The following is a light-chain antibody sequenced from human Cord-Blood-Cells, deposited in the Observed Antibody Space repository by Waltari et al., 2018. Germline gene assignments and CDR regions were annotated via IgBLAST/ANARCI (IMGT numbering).Light chain of an antibody. CDR3: CSYAGSSTYV. J-gene: IGLJ1*01. Sequence: QSALTQPASVSGSPGQSITISCTGTSSDVGSYNLVSWYQQHPGKAPKLMFYEVSKWPSGVSSRFSGSKSGNTASLTISGLQAEDEADYYCCSYAGSSTYVFGTGTKVTVL. CDR2: EVS. V-gene: IGLV2-23*02. CDR1: SSDVGSYNL.